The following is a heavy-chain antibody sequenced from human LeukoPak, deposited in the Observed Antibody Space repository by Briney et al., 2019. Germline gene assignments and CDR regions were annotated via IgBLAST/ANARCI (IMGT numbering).Heavy chain of an antibody. CDR2: IYYSGST. CDR3: ARFPRGDSSSWDNWFDP. D-gene: IGHD6-13*01. Sequence: PSETLSLTCTVSGGSISSYYWSWIRQPPGKGLEWIGYIYYSGSTNYNPSLKSRITISVDTSKNQFSLKLSSVTAADTAVYYCARFPRGDSSSWDNWFDPWGQGTLVTVSS. CDR1: GGSISSYY. V-gene: IGHV4-59*08. J-gene: IGHJ5*02.